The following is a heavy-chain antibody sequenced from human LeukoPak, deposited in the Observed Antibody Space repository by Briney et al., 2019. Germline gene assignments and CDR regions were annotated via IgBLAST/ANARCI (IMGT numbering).Heavy chain of an antibody. CDR3: ARHGQTYSSSFDY. D-gene: IGHD6-13*01. CDR2: IYYSGST. J-gene: IGHJ4*02. CDR1: GGSISGYF. Sequence: PSETLSLTCTVSGGSISGYFWSWIRQPPGKGLEWIAYIYYSGSTNYNLSLKSRVTISVDTSKNQFSLRLTSVTAADTAVYYCARHGQTYSSSFDYWGQGTLVTVSS. V-gene: IGHV4-59*08.